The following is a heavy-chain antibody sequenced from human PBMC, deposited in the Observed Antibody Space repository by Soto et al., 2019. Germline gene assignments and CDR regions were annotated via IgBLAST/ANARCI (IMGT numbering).Heavy chain of an antibody. CDR1: GGSFSGYY. V-gene: IGHV4-34*01. CDR2: INHSGST. J-gene: IGHJ4*02. CDR3: ARANWYSEY. D-gene: IGHD7-27*01. Sequence: SETLSLTCAVYGGSFSGYYWSWIRQPPGKGLEWIGEINHSGSTNYNPSLKSRVTMSVDTSKNQIPLTLSSVTAADTAVYYCARANWYSEYWGQGTLVTVSS.